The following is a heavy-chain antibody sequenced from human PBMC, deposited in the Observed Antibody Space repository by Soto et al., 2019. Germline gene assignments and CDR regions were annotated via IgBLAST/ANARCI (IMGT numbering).Heavy chain of an antibody. CDR1: GFTVSSNY. CDR2: ICSGGST. D-gene: IGHD6-19*01. CDR3: ARAYSSGWYGPWFDP. V-gene: IGHV3-66*01. Sequence: GGSLRLSCAASGFTVSSNYMSWVRQAPGKGLEWVSVICSGGSTYYADSVKGRFTISRDNSKNTLYLQMNSLRAEDTAVYYCARAYSSGWYGPWFDPWGQGTLVTVSS. J-gene: IGHJ5*02.